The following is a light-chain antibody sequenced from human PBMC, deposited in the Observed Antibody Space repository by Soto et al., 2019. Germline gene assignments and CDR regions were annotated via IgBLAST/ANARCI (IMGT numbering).Light chain of an antibody. CDR2: GAS. Sequence: DIVLTQSPGTLSLSPGERATLSCRASQSVSATYLAWYQQKPGQAPRLLIYGASSRATGIPDRFTGSGSGTDFTITISRLVPEDFAVYVCQQYVSSPMYTFGQGTKLEIK. CDR1: QSVSATY. J-gene: IGKJ2*01. CDR3: QQYVSSPMYT. V-gene: IGKV3-20*01.